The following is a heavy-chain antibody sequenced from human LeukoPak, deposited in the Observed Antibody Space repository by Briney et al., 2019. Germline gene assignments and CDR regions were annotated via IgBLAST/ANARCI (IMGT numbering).Heavy chain of an antibody. CDR1: GFTFSTYA. CDR3: ARIPAPAGIRGVVYYFDY. D-gene: IGHD3-10*01. J-gene: IGHJ4*02. CDR2: LSGSGGTT. Sequence: PGGSLRLSCAASGFTFSTYAMSWVRQAPGKGLEWVSALSGSGGTTYYADSVRGRFTISRDNSKNTLYLQMNSLRAEDTAIYYCARIPAPAGIRGVVYYFDYWGQGTLVTVSS. V-gene: IGHV3-23*01.